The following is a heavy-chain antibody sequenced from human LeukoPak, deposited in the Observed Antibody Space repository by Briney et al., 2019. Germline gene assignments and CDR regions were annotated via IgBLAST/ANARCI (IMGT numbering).Heavy chain of an antibody. J-gene: IGHJ4*02. CDR3: ARESSRDIVATID. CDR1: GYTFTGYY. V-gene: IGHV1-18*04. D-gene: IGHD5-12*01. Sequence: GASVKVSCKASGYTFTGYYMHWVRQAPGQGLDGMGWISAYNGNTNYAQKPQGRVTMTTDTSTSTAYMELRSLRSGDTAVYYCARESSRDIVATIDWGQGTLVTVSS. CDR2: ISAYNGNT.